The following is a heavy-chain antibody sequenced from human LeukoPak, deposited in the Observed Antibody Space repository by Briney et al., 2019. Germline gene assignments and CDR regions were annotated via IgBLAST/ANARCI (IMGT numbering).Heavy chain of an antibody. Sequence: ASVKVSCKASGYTFTSYDINWVRQATGQGLEWMGWMNPNSGNTGYARKFQGRVTMTRNTSISTAYMELSSLRSEDTAVYYCAAFSMVRGVTPDYWGQGTLVTVSS. CDR3: AAFSMVRGVTPDY. D-gene: IGHD3-10*01. J-gene: IGHJ4*02. CDR1: GYTFTSYD. V-gene: IGHV1-8*01. CDR2: MNPNSGNT.